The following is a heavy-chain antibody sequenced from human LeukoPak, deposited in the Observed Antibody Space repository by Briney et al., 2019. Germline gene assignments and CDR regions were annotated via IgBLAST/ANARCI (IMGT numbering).Heavy chain of an antibody. CDR2: IYYSGST. D-gene: IGHD4-17*01. CDR1: GGSISSYY. Sequence: SETLSLTCTVSGGSISSYYWSWIRQPPGKGLEWIGYIYYSGSTNYNPSLKSRVTISVDTSRNQFSLKLSSVTAADTAVYYCASVMTTASYFDYWGQGTLVTVSS. CDR3: ASVMTTASYFDY. V-gene: IGHV4-59*01. J-gene: IGHJ4*02.